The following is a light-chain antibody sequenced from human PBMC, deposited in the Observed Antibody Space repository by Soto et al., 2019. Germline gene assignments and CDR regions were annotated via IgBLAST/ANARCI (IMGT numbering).Light chain of an antibody. CDR1: SSDVGGYNY. CDR2: EVN. CDR3: SSYAGSNNLV. Sequence: QSVLTQPPSASGSPGQSVTISCTGTSSDVGGYNYVSWYQQHPGKAPKLMIYEVNKRPSGVPDHFSGSKSGNSASLTVSGLQAEDEADYYCSSYAGSNNLVFGGGTKLNVL. V-gene: IGLV2-8*01. J-gene: IGLJ2*01.